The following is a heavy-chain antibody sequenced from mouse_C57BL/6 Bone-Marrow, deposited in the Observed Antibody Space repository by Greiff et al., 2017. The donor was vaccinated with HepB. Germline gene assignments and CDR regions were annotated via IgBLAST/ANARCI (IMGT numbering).Heavy chain of an antibody. D-gene: IGHD2-1*01. Sequence: EVMLVESGGGLVQPGGSLKLSCAASGFTFSDYYMYWVRQTPEKRLEWVAYISNGGGSTYYPDTVKGRFTISRDNAKNTLYLQMNRLKSEDTAMYYCARYGKGAMDYWGQGTSVTVSS. J-gene: IGHJ4*01. CDR2: ISNGGGST. V-gene: IGHV5-12*01. CDR3: ARYGKGAMDY. CDR1: GFTFSDYY.